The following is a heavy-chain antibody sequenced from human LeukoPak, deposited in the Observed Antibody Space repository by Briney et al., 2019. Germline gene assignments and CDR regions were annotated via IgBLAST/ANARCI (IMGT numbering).Heavy chain of an antibody. CDR1: GFTFRSYI. Sequence: GGGPGLSFAASGFTFRSYIMKWGRPDPGKGGGWGSSISSSSSYIYYADSVKGRFTISRDNAKNSLYLQMNSLIAEDTAVYYCVVLRVIPTYYFDYWGQGTLVTVSS. V-gene: IGHV3-21*01. CDR2: ISSSSSYI. J-gene: IGHJ4*02. CDR3: VVLRVIPTYYFDY. D-gene: IGHD3-22*01.